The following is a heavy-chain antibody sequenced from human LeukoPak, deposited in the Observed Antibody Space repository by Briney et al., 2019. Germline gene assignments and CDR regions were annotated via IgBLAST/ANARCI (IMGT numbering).Heavy chain of an antibody. V-gene: IGHV3-23*01. CDR1: GFTFSSYG. D-gene: IGHD2-8*01. CDR3: ARDPTAPYCTNGVCYFFDY. CDR2: ISGSGGST. J-gene: IGHJ4*02. Sequence: GGSLRLSCAASGFTFSSYGMSWVRQAPGKGLEWVSGISGSGGSTYYADSVKGRFTISRDNSKNTLYLQMNSLRAEDTAVYYCARDPTAPYCTNGVCYFFDYWGQGTLVTVSS.